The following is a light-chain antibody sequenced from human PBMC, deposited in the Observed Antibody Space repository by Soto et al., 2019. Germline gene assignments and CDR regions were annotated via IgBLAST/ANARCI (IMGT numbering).Light chain of an antibody. CDR3: QSYDSSLSGSV. CDR1: SSSIGAGYD. Sequence: QSVLTQPPSVSGAPGQRVTISCNGSSSSIGAGYDVHWYQQLPGTAPKLLIYGNSNRPSGVPDRFSGSKSGTSASLAITGLQAEDEADYYCQSYDSSLSGSVFGGGTQLTVL. V-gene: IGLV1-40*01. CDR2: GNS. J-gene: IGLJ2*01.